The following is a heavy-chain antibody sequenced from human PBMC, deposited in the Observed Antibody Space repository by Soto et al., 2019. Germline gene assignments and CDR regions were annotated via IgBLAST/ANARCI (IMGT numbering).Heavy chain of an antibody. CDR2: IPSRSSTI. J-gene: IGHJ1*01. V-gene: IGHV3-48*02. CDR3: ARVPWILGYCSGGSTPSGYFLP. CDR1: GITFRSYV. Sequence: GGRVRLSGAAWGITFRSYVMNWVLLAPGKGQEWVSYIPSRSSTISYSDSVKGRFTISNDDAKDLLYLQMKRLRDEDTAVYYGARVPWILGYCSGGSTPSGYFLPRGDATPVT. D-gene: IGHD2-15*01.